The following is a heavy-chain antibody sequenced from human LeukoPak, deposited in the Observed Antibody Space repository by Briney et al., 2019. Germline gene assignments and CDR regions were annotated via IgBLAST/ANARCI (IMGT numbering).Heavy chain of an antibody. J-gene: IGHJ3*02. CDR1: GYTFTGYY. D-gene: IGHD3-10*01. CDR2: INPSGGST. Sequence: ASVKVSCKASGYTFTGYYMHWVRQAPGQGLEWMGIINPSGGSTSYAQKFQGRVTMTRDTSTSTVYMELSSLRSEDTAVYYCARPFRVLDAFDIWGQGTMVTVSS. CDR3: ARPFRVLDAFDI. V-gene: IGHV1-46*01.